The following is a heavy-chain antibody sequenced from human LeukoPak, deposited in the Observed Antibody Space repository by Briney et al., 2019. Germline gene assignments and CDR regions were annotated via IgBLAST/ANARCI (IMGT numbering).Heavy chain of an antibody. CDR2: IWHDGTYI. V-gene: IGHV3-33*01. Sequence: GGSLRLSCPASGFTFSDYTMQWLRQAPGKGLEWVAVIWHDGTYISYGDSVRGRFTVSRDNSKNTLYLQMNSLRAEDTAVYYCAREGPTTAVGSGAPDIWGLGTMVTVSS. D-gene: IGHD6-13*01. CDR1: GFTFSDYT. J-gene: IGHJ3*02. CDR3: AREGPTTAVGSGAPDI.